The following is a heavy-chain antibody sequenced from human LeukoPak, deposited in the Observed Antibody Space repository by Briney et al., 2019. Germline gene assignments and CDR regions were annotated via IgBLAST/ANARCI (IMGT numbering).Heavy chain of an antibody. CDR3: ARDLIAAAGTLNYYYYGMDV. D-gene: IGHD6-13*01. CDR1: GFTFSSYA. V-gene: IGHV3-30-3*01. CDR2: ISYDGSNK. J-gene: IGHJ6*02. Sequence: HGGSLRLSCAASGFTFSSYAMHWVRQAPGKGLEWVAVISYDGSNKYYADSVKGRFTISRDNSKNTLYLQMNSLRAEDTAVYYCARDLIAAAGTLNYYYYGMDVWGQGTTVTVSS.